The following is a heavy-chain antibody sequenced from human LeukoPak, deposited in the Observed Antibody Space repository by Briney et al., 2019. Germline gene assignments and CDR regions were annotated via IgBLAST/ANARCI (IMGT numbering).Heavy chain of an antibody. J-gene: IGHJ4*02. V-gene: IGHV4-59*08. CDR2: ISYSGST. Sequence: PSETLSLTCTVSGDSVSSYYWSWIRQPPEKGLEWIGYISYSGSTNYNPSLKSRVTVSVDTSKNQFSLKLSSVTAADTAVYYCASGYGNFDYWGQGTLVTVSS. CDR3: ASGYGNFDY. D-gene: IGHD5-12*01. CDR1: GDSVSSYY.